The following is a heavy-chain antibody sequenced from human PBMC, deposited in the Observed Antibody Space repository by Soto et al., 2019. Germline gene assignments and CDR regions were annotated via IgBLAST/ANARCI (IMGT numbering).Heavy chain of an antibody. CDR2: FYYSGNT. CDR3: ARDLSSSWGAYYYYYGMDV. J-gene: IGHJ6*02. Sequence: TSETLSLTCTVSGGSISSSSYYWVWIRQPPGKGLEWIGSFYYSGNTYYNSSLKSRVTISGDTSENQFSLKLSSVTAADTAVYYCARDLSSSWGAYYYYYGMDVWGQGTTVT. D-gene: IGHD6-13*01. CDR1: GGSISSSSYY. V-gene: IGHV4-39*02.